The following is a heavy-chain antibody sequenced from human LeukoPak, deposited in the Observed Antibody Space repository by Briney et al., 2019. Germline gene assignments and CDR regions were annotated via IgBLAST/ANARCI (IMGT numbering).Heavy chain of an antibody. Sequence: ASVKVSCKASGYTFTSYYMHWVRQAPGQGLEWMGIINPSGGSTSYAQKFQGRVTMTRDTSTSTVYMELSSLRSEDTAVYYCVLSGSSWYGAFDIWGQGTMVTVSS. D-gene: IGHD6-13*01. V-gene: IGHV1-46*01. CDR2: INPSGGST. J-gene: IGHJ3*02. CDR1: GYTFTSYY. CDR3: VLSGSSWYGAFDI.